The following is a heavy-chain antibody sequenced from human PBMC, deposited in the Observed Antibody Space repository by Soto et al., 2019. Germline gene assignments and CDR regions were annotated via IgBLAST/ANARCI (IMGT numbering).Heavy chain of an antibody. CDR1: GGSISSYY. J-gene: IGHJ6*03. CDR3: ARGYYGSGSYPHYYYMDV. Sequence: SETLSLTCTVSGGSISSYYSSWIRQPPGKGLEWIGYIYYSGSTNYNPSLKSRVTISVDTSKNQFSLKLSSVTAADTAVYYCARGYYGSGSYPHYYYMDVWGKGTTVTVSS. D-gene: IGHD3-10*01. CDR2: IYYSGST. V-gene: IGHV4-59*01.